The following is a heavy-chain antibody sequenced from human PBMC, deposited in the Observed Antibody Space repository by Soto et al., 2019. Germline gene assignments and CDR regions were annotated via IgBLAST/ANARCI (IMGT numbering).Heavy chain of an antibody. J-gene: IGHJ6*03. D-gene: IGHD5-12*01. CDR2: INPNSGAT. Sequence: QVPLVQAGAEVRKPGASVTVSCRTSGDTFSDYYIHWVRQAPGHGLEWMGWINPNSGATNYAQKFRGWVTMTRDTSIRTVYMQLSRLRSDDAAVYYCARESGGATATLDYYYFYMDVWGTGTTVTVSS. CDR1: GDTFSDYY. V-gene: IGHV1-2*04. CDR3: ARESGGATATLDYYYFYMDV.